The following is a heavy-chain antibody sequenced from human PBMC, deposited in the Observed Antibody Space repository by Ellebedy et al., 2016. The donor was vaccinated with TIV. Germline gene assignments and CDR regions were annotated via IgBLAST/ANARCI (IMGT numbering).Heavy chain of an antibody. D-gene: IGHD2-21*01. CDR2: IYYSGST. V-gene: IGHV4-39*07. CDR3: AGLRGAYCGGHCYSRSIEY. J-gene: IGHJ4*02. CDR1: GGSISSSGYY. Sequence: SETLSLTXTVSGGSISSSGYYWGWIRQPPGKGLEWIGSIYYSGSTHYNPSLKSRVTISVDTSKNQFSLKLSSVTAADTAVYYCAGLRGAYCGGHCYSRSIEYWGQGTLVTVSS.